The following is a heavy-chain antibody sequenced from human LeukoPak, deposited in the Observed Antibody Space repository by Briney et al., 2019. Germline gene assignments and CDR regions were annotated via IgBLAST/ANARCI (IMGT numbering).Heavy chain of an antibody. CDR2: ISSGRTI. CDR1: GFTFSSYE. J-gene: IGHJ3*02. CDR3: PRLYTSPSGKAFDI. D-gene: IGHD6-6*01. Sequence: GGSLRLSCAASGFTFSSYEMNWVRQAPGKGLEWVSYISSGRTIYYADSVKGRFTISRDNTKNSLYLQMNSLRAEDTAVYYCPRLYTSPSGKAFDIWGQGTMVTVSS. V-gene: IGHV3-48*03.